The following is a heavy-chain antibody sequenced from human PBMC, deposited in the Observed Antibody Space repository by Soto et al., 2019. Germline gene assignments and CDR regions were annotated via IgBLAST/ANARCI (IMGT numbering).Heavy chain of an antibody. D-gene: IGHD2-21*02. V-gene: IGHV2-5*02. Sequence: QITLKESGPPLVKPTQTLTLTCTFSGFSLSTSGVGVGWIRQPPGKALEWLALIYWDDDKRYSPSLRSRLTINYETYKHQIVITMTNMDPAETDTYHCILSRCGGDCHQSSASHYDYRLDVWGQGTPVAVSS. J-gene: IGHJ6*02. CDR3: ILSRCGGDCHQSSASHYDYRLDV. CDR2: IYWDDDK. CDR1: GFSLSTSGVG.